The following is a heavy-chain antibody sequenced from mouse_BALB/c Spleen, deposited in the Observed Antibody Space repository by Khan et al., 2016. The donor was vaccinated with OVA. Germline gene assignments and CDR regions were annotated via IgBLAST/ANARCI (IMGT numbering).Heavy chain of an antibody. Sequence: QVQLKESGAELVKPGASVKLSCQASGYIFSSYYMYWVKQRPGQGLEWIGGINPNNGGTFFNEKFKSKATLTVDKSSSTAYMQLSSLTSEDSAVXYCARTGDGNPFAYWGQGTLVTVSA. D-gene: IGHD2-1*01. V-gene: IGHV1S81*02. J-gene: IGHJ3*01. CDR1: GYIFSSYY. CDR2: INPNNGGT. CDR3: ARTGDGNPFAY.